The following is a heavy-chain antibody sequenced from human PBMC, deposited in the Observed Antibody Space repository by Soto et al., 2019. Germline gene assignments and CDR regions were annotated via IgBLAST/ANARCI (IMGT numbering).Heavy chain of an antibody. D-gene: IGHD3-10*01. CDR1: GFTVSSNY. J-gene: IGHJ5*02. CDR2: IYSGGST. Sequence: GGSLRLSCAASGFTVSSNYMSWVRQAPGKGLEWVSVIYSGGSTYYADSVKGRFTISRDNSKNTLYLQMNSLRAEDTAVYYCAREYGSGSYSGWFDPWGQGTLVTVSS. V-gene: IGHV3-66*01. CDR3: AREYGSGSYSGWFDP.